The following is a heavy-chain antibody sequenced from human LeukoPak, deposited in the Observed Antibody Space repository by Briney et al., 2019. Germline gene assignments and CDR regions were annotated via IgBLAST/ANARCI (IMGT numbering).Heavy chain of an antibody. V-gene: IGHV3-23*01. J-gene: IGHJ4*02. Sequence: GGSLRLSCAASGFTFSSHAMSWVRQAPGKGPEWVLGIIESGGGTHYADSVKGQFTISRDNAKNTLYLQMNGLRAEDTAVCYCSRSAYYDGSGNYYDYWGQGTLVTVSS. CDR3: SRSAYYDGSGNYYDY. D-gene: IGHD3-22*01. CDR1: GFTFSSHA. CDR2: IIESGGGT.